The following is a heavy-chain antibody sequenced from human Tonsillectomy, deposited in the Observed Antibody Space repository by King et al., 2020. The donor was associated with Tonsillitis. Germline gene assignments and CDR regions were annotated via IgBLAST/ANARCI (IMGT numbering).Heavy chain of an antibody. D-gene: IGHD6-13*01. Sequence: QLQESGPGLVKPSETLSLTCTVSGGSISSSSYFWGWIRQPPGKGLEWIVSIYYSGSTHHNPSLKSRVTISVDTSKTQFSLNLSSVTAADTAVYYCAGHGLRLPGYEFYYGMDVWGQGTTVTVSS. CDR3: AGHGLRLPGYEFYYGMDV. V-gene: IGHV4-39*07. CDR1: GGSISSSSYF. J-gene: IGHJ6*02. CDR2: IYYSGST.